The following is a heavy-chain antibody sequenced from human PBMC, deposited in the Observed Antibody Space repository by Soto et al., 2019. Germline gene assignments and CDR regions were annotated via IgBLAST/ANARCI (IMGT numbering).Heavy chain of an antibody. Sequence: VQLVESGGGLVRPGGSLRLSCGASGFNFSNYGMHWVRQPPGKGLEWVAIIANDGGRKYYADSVEGRFTVSRDNSKNTPFLQMNNLRPEDTAVYYCATTTVVAAAGFDPWGRGTQVIVSS. V-gene: IGHV3-30*03. CDR1: GFNFSNYG. CDR2: IANDGGRK. J-gene: IGHJ5*02. D-gene: IGHD2-15*01. CDR3: ATTTVVAAAGFDP.